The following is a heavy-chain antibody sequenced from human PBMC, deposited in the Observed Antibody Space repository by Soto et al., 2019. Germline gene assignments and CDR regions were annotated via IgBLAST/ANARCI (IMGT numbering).Heavy chain of an antibody. J-gene: IGHJ4*02. Sequence: QLQLQESGPGLVKPSETLSLTCTVSGGSISSSSYYWGWIRQPPGKGLEWIGSIYYSGSTYYNPSLKSRVTISVDTSKNQFSLKLSSVTAADTAVYYCARRDGWGKSEYYFDYWGQGTLVTVSS. V-gene: IGHV4-39*01. CDR2: IYYSGST. D-gene: IGHD3-16*01. CDR3: ARRDGWGKSEYYFDY. CDR1: GGSISSSSYY.